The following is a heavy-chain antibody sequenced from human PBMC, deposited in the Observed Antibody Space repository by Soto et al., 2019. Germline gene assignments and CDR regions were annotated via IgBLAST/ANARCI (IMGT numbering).Heavy chain of an antibody. CDR1: GYTFTSYD. D-gene: IGHD3-9*01. CDR2: MNPNSGNT. J-gene: IGHJ5*02. V-gene: IGHV1-8*01. Sequence: ASVKVSCKASGYTFTSYDINCVRQATGQGLEWMGWMNPNSGNTGYAQNFQGRVTMTRNTSISTAYMELSSLRSEDTAVYYCARVKSYDILTGYSTWFDPWGQGTLVTVSS. CDR3: ARVKSYDILTGYSTWFDP.